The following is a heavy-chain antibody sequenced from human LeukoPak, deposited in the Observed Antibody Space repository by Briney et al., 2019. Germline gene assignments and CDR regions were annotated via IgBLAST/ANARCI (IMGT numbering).Heavy chain of an antibody. Sequence: PGGSLRLSCAASGFTFSSYGMSWVRQAPGKGLEWVSAISGSGGSTYYADSVKGRFTISRDNSKNTLYLQMNSLRAEDTAVYYCAKPGGHVLRYFDWLTNFDYWGQGTLVTVSS. D-gene: IGHD3-9*01. J-gene: IGHJ4*02. CDR3: AKPGGHVLRYFDWLTNFDY. CDR2: ISGSGGST. CDR1: GFTFSSYG. V-gene: IGHV3-23*01.